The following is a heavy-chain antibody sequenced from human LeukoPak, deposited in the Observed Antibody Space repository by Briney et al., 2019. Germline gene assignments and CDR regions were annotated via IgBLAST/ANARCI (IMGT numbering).Heavy chain of an antibody. CDR1: GFTFSYYW. D-gene: IGHD1-26*01. Sequence: GGSLRLSCAASGFTFSYYWMHWVRQAPGEGLVWVSAISGSGGSTYYADSVKGRFTISGDKSKNTVFLQMNSLKTEDTAVYYCARDRDGGSYAIDFWGRGTLVTVSS. CDR2: ISGSGGST. J-gene: IGHJ4*02. CDR3: ARDRDGGSYAIDF. V-gene: IGHV3-23*01.